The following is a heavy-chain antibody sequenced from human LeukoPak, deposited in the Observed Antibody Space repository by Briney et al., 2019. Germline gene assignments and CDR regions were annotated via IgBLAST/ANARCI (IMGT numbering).Heavy chain of an antibody. CDR3: ASSRTERGYSFGYGY. CDR1: GFTFSSHV. Sequence: GGSLRLSCAASGFTFSSHVMHWVRQAPGKGLEWVAVIWYGGVNKYYADSVKGRFTISRDNAKNSLYLQMISLRAEDTAFYYCASSRTERGYSFGYGYWGQGTLVTVSS. D-gene: IGHD5-18*01. J-gene: IGHJ4*02. CDR2: IWYGGVNK. V-gene: IGHV3-33*03.